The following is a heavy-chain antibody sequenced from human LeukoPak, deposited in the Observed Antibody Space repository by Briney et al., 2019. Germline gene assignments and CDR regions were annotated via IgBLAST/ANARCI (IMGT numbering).Heavy chain of an antibody. CDR3: VKGGGAAFYYSDF. V-gene: IGHV3-23*01. D-gene: IGHD3-16*01. CDR1: GFALSNYA. Sequence: GGSLRLSCAASGFALSNYAMIWVRQAPGKGLEWVSAISGSGARTYYADSVKGRFTISRDDSKNMVDLQMNSLRAEDTALYFCVKGGGAAFYYSDFWGQGTLVTVSS. J-gene: IGHJ4*02. CDR2: ISGSGART.